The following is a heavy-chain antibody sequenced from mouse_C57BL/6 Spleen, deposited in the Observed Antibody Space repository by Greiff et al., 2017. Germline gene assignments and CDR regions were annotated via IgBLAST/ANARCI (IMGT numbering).Heavy chain of an antibody. CDR2: ISDGGSYT. V-gene: IGHV5-4*01. J-gene: IGHJ4*01. D-gene: IGHD2-4*01. CDR1: GFTFSSYA. Sequence: VQLKESGGGLVKPGGSLKLSCAASGFTFSSYAMSWVRQTPEKRLEWVATISDGGSYTYYPDNVKGRFTISRDNAKNNLYLQMSHLKSEDTAMYYCAREGRYDYDGYAMDYWGQGTSVTVSS. CDR3: AREGRYDYDGYAMDY.